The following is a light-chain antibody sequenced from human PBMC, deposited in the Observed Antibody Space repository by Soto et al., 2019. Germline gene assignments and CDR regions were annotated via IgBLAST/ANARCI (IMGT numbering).Light chain of an antibody. CDR1: QSFSSTY. J-gene: IGKJ3*01. CDR3: QQDEDSPFT. CDR2: GAA. Sequence: EIVLTQSPGTLSLSPGERATLSCRASQSFSSTYLAWYQQKPGQAPRLLIYGAATRATGVPDRFSGSGFWTDFTLSISSLEPEDCAVYYCQQDEDSPFTFGPGTRVDIK. V-gene: IGKV3-20*01.